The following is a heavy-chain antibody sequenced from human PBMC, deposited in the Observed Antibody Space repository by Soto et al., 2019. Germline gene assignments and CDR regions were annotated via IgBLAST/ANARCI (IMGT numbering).Heavy chain of an antibody. J-gene: IGHJ4*02. V-gene: IGHV3-21*01. D-gene: IGHD3-22*01. Sequence: GGSLRHSCAISGFISTGFWLNWVRQAPGKGLEWVSWMSYDGSLEYYADSVKGRFTISRDNAKNSLYLQMNSLRAEDTAVYYCARDLPIWPRYESSGYVQDYWGQGNLDIVSS. CDR2: MSYDGSLE. CDR1: GFISTGFW. CDR3: ARDLPIWPRYESSGYVQDY.